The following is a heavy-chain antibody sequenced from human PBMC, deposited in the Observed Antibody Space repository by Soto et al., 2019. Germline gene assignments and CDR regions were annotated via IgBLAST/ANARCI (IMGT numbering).Heavy chain of an antibody. CDR3: ASTETMDYSDYSAMDV. CDR1: GFPFSTYF. V-gene: IGHV3-21*01. CDR2: TSTSSAYI. D-gene: IGHD2-21*01. Sequence: EVQLVESGGGLVKPGGSLRLSCAASGFPFSTYFINWVRQAPGKGLEWVSSTSTSSAYIYYADSVKGRFTISRDHARNSLYLQMNSLRAEDTAVYYCASTETMDYSDYSAMDVWGQGTTVPVSS. J-gene: IGHJ6*02.